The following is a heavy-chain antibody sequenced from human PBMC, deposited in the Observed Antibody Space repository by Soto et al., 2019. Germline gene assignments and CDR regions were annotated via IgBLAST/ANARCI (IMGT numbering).Heavy chain of an antibody. CDR1: GFTFSDYY. CDR3: ARDSSSPFYYYYGMDV. CDR2: ISSSGSTI. J-gene: IGHJ6*02. V-gene: IGHV3-11*01. D-gene: IGHD6-6*01. Sequence: PGGSLRLSCAASGFTFSDYYMSWIRRAPGKGLEWVSYISSSGSTIYYADSVKGRFTISRDNAKNSLYLQMNSLRAEDTAVYYCARDSSSPFYYYYGMDVWGQGTTVTVSS.